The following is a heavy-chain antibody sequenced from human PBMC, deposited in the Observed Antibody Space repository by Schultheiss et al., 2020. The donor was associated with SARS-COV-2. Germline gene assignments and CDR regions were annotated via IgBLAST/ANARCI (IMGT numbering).Heavy chain of an antibody. D-gene: IGHD1-7*01. CDR2: ISGSGGST. J-gene: IGHJ6*02. CDR1: AFTFNSYA. V-gene: IGHV3-23*01. CDR3: AKEGAGTDHYYHGMDV. Sequence: GGSLRLSCAASAFTFNSYAMSWVRQAPGKRLEWVSPISGSGGSTNHADSVKGRFTISRDNSKNTLHLQMNSLRAGDTAAYYCAKEGAGTDHYYHGMDVWGQGTTVTVSS.